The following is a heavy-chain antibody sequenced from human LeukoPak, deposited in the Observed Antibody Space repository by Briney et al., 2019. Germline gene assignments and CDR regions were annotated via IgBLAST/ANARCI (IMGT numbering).Heavy chain of an antibody. Sequence: GGSLRLSCAASGFTFSSYWMHWVHQAPGKGLVWVSRVSSDGNSTNYADSVKGRFTISRDNAKNSLCLQMNSLRAEDTAVYYCVAAGGYWGQGALVTVSS. CDR3: VAAGGY. J-gene: IGHJ4*02. D-gene: IGHD6-13*01. V-gene: IGHV3-74*01. CDR2: VSSDGNST. CDR1: GFTFSSYW.